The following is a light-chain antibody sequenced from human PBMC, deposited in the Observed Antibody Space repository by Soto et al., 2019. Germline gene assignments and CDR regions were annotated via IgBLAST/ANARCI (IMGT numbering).Light chain of an antibody. J-gene: IGKJ2*01. CDR2: DAS. V-gene: IGKV1-5*01. CDR1: QSISNW. Sequence: DIQMTQSPSTLSASVGDRVTITCRASQSISNWLAWFQQKPGKAPKLLIYDASNLESGVPSRFGGSGSATEFTLTISSLQPDDFATYYCHQYYSYVYTFGQGTKVDIK. CDR3: HQYYSYVYT.